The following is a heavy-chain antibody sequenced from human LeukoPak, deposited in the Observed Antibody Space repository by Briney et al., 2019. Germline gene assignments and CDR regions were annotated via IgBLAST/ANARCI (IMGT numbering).Heavy chain of an antibody. CDR2: MNPNSGNT. CDR1: GYTFTSYD. V-gene: IGHV1-8*01. J-gene: IGHJ5*02. Sequence: ASVKVSCKASGYTFTSYDINWVRQATGQGLEWMGWMNPNSGNTGYAQKFQGRVTMTRNTSISTAYMELSSLRSEDTAVHYCARGYSSSWYEYNWFDPWGQGTLVTVSS. CDR3: ARGYSSSWYEYNWFDP. D-gene: IGHD6-13*01.